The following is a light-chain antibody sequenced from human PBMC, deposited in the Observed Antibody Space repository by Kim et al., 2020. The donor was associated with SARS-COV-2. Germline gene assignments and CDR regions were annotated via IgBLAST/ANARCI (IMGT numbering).Light chain of an antibody. CDR1: NIGSKT. CDR3: QVWDSSSWL. J-gene: IGLJ3*02. CDR2: RDT. V-gene: IGLV3-9*01. Sequence: SYELTQLLSVSVALGQTARITCGGDNIGSKTVHWFQQKPGQAPGVVIYRDTNRPSGIPERFYGSNSGNTATLTISRAQAGDEADYYCQVWDSSSWLFGGGTQLTVL.